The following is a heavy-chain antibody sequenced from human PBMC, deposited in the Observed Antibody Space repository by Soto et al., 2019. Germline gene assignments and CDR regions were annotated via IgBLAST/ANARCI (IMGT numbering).Heavy chain of an antibody. J-gene: IGHJ2*01. CDR2: IYYSGST. Sequence: QVQLQESGPGLVKPSQTLSLTCTVSGGSISSGDYYWSWIRQPPGKGLEWIGYIYYSGSTYYNPSLKRRVTISEDTSKNQFSLKLSSVTAADTAVYYCARDGVTTLAWYFDLWGRGTLVTVSS. D-gene: IGHD4-17*01. CDR1: GGSISSGDYY. V-gene: IGHV4-30-4*01. CDR3: ARDGVTTLAWYFDL.